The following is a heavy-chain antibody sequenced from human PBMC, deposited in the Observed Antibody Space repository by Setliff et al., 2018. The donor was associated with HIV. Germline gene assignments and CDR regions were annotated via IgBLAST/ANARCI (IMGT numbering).Heavy chain of an antibody. CDR3: GGNGYYSIDY. J-gene: IGHJ4*02. CDR1: GGSISSNW. CDR2: IYHSGST. V-gene: IGHV4-4*02. Sequence: LSLTCAVSGGSISSNWWSWVRQSPGKGLEWIGEIYHSGSTHYNPSLQSRVTISVDKSKSQFSLKLNSVTAADTAVYYCGGNGYYSIDYWGQGTLVTVPQ. D-gene: IGHD3-22*01.